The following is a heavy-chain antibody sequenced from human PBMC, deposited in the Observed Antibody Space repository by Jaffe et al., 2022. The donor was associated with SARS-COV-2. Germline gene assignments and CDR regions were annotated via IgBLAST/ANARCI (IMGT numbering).Heavy chain of an antibody. J-gene: IGHJ6*03. Sequence: EVHLVESGGGLVQPGGSLRLSCEASGFTFSNYAMSWVRQAPGKGLEWVSGISGIGVSTYFVDSLKGRFTISRDNSKNTVYLQMNSLRGEDTAVYYCAKEGLQYSRFHYYMDVWGKGTTVTVSS. D-gene: IGHD6-13*01. CDR3: AKEGLQYSRFHYYMDV. V-gene: IGHV3-23*04. CDR1: GFTFSNYA. CDR2: ISGIGVST.